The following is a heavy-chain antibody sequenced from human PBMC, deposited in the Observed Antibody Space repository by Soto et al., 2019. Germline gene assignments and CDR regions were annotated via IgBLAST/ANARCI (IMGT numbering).Heavy chain of an antibody. D-gene: IGHD6-13*01. Sequence: PSETLSLTCTISGGSISGSAWSWIRQPPGKGLEWIGFIHDSGSYNSKSSLRSRLNMSFGPSSNQFSLNLTSVTAADTAVYYCVRDRADFSSTYYHYFSVWGRGTLVTVSS. CDR3: VRDRADFSSTYYHYFSV. CDR1: GGSISGSA. CDR2: IHDSGSY. V-gene: IGHV4-59*12. J-gene: IGHJ2*01.